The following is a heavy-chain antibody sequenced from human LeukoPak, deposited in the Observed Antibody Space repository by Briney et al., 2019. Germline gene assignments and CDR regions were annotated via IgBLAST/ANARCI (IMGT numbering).Heavy chain of an antibody. CDR1: GFTFSGFW. CDR3: ARDTGYGDSIDY. J-gene: IGHJ4*02. D-gene: IGHD4-17*01. Sequence: EGSLRLSCAVSGFTFSGFWMSWSRQAPGKGLEWVASINSDGSEGYYADVVKGRFTISRDNAKNSLYLQMNSLRAEDAAVYYCARDTGYGDSIDYWGQGTLVTVSS. V-gene: IGHV3-7*01. CDR2: INSDGSEG.